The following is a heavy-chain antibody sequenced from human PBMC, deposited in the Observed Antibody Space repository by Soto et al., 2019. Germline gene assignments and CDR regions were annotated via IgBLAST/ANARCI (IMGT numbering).Heavy chain of an antibody. CDR2: IYYSGTS. CDR3: PRHLSVDYFDY. J-gene: IGHJ4*02. V-gene: IGHV4-39*01. CDR1: GGSISDDTYY. Sequence: SETLSLTCTVSGGSISDDTYYWGWIRQPPGKGLEWIGSIYYSGTSSYNPSLESRVTMSVDTSKKQLSLRLRSVTATDTAVYYCPRHLSVDYFDYWGQGALVTIS.